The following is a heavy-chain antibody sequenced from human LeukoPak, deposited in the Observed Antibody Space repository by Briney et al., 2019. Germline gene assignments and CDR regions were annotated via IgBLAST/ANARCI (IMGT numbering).Heavy chain of an antibody. D-gene: IGHD6-13*01. CDR3: AKDAAGPDY. V-gene: IGHV3-23*01. J-gene: IGHJ4*02. Sequence: GGSLRLSCPASGLTFSDYSMTWVRQSPGKGLFWVSGISAGGGSTYYADSVKGRFTISRDNSRNTLYLQMNSLRAEDTAVYYCAKDAAGPDYWGQGTLVTVSS. CDR2: ISAGGGST. CDR1: GLTFSDYS.